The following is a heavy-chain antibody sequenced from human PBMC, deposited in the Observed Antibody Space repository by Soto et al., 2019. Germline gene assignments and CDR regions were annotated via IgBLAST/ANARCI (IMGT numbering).Heavy chain of an antibody. CDR3: ARVGRYFDPGYFYYGLDV. CDR1: GGSISSGDHY. Sequence: SEPLSLTCTVSGGSISSGDHYWTWIRQPPGKGLEWIEYIYYIGSTYYNPSLKSRLTMSVDTSKNQFSLNLSSVTAADTAVYYCARVGRYFDPGYFYYGLDVWGQGTTVTVSS. CDR2: IYYIGST. J-gene: IGHJ6*02. V-gene: IGHV4-30-4*01. D-gene: IGHD3-9*01.